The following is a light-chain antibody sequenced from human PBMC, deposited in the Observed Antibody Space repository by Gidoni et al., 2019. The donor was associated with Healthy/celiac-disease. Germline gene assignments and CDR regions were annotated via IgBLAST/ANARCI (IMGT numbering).Light chain of an antibody. CDR2: DAS. J-gene: IGKJ2*01. V-gene: IGKV3-11*01. CDR1: QSVSSY. CDR3: QQRSNWPPGYT. Sequence: PGERATLSCRASQSVSSYLAWYQQKPGQAPRLLIYDASNRATGIPARFSGSGSGTDFTLTISSLEPEEFAVYYCQQRSNWPPGYTFGQGTKLEIK.